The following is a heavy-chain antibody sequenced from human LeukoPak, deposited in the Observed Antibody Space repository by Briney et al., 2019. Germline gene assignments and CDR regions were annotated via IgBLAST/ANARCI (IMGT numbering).Heavy chain of an antibody. V-gene: IGHV6-1*01. CDR2: TYYRSRWYN. Sequence: SQTLSLTCAISGDSVSSNSAAWNWIRQSPSRGLEWLGRTYYRSRWYNGYAVSVKSRITINPDTSKNQFSLKLSSVTAADTAVYYCLIYDSSGYRFDYWGQGTLVTVSS. CDR3: LIYDSSGYRFDY. D-gene: IGHD3-22*01. J-gene: IGHJ4*02. CDR1: GDSVSSNSAA.